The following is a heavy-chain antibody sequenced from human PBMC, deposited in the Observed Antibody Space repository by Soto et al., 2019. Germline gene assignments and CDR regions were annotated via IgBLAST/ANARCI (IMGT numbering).Heavy chain of an antibody. V-gene: IGHV5-51*01. CDR1: GYSFPMHW. Sequence: GESLKISCKGSGYSFPMHWIGWVRQMPGKGLEWMGVIYPGDSDTRYSPSFQGQVSISADNSISTAYLQWSSLRASDTATYYCARSDYWTGQPRFDPWGQGTLVTVSS. CDR3: ARSDYWTGQPRFDP. J-gene: IGHJ5*02. CDR2: IYPGDSDT. D-gene: IGHD3-3*01.